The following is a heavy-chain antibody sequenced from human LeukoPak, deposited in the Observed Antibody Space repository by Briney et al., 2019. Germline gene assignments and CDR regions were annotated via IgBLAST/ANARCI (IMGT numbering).Heavy chain of an antibody. D-gene: IGHD1-26*01. CDR3: ATVVYFGELLPAFDY. V-gene: IGHV1-24*01. J-gene: IGHJ4*02. CDR1: GYIFTGYY. CDR2: FDPEVGET. Sequence: GASVKVSCKASGYIFTGYYMHWVRQAPGKGLEWMGGFDPEVGETIYAQKFQGRVTMTEDTSTDTAYMELSSLRSEDTAVYYCATVVYFGELLPAFDYWGQGTLVTVSS.